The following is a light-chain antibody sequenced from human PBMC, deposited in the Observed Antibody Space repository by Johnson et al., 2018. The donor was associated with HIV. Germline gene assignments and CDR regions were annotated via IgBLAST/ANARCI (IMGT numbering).Light chain of an antibody. V-gene: IGLV1-51*01. Sequence: QSVLTQPPSVSAAPGQKVTISRSGSSSNIGNNYVSWYQQLPGTAPKLLIYDNNKRPSGIPDRFSGSKSGTSATLGITGLQTGDEADYYGGTWDSSLRAVFGTGTKVTVL. CDR2: DNN. CDR3: GTWDSSLRAV. J-gene: IGLJ1*01. CDR1: SSNIGNNY.